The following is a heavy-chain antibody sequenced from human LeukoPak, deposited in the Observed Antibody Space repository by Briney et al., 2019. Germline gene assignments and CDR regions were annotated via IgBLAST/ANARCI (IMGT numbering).Heavy chain of an antibody. V-gene: IGHV3-30*04. D-gene: IGHD3-16*02. CDR2: ISYDGSNK. Sequence: PGRSLRLSCAASGFTFSSYAMNWVRQAPGKGLEWVAYISYDGSNKYYADSVKGRFTISRDNSKNSLYLQMNSLGAEDTAVYYCERVLLWTSVTSALYKWGEKTPLTVSS. CDR1: GFTFSSYA. J-gene: IGHJ4*01. CDR3: ERVLLWTSVTSALYK.